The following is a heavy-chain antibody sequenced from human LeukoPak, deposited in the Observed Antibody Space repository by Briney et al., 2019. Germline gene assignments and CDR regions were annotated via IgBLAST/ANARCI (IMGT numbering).Heavy chain of an antibody. Sequence: ASVKVSCKASGYTFTSYGISWVRQAPGQGLEWMGWISAYNGNTNYAQKFQGRVTMTRNTSISTAYMELSSLRSEDTAVYYCARKSRRAFDIWGQGTMVTVSS. CDR2: ISAYNGNT. J-gene: IGHJ3*02. V-gene: IGHV1-18*01. CDR3: ARKSRRAFDI. CDR1: GYTFTSYG.